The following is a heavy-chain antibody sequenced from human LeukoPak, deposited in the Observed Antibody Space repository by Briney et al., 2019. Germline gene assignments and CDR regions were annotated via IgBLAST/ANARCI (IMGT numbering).Heavy chain of an antibody. J-gene: IGHJ4*02. CDR1: GYTFTGYY. V-gene: IGHV1-2*02. D-gene: IGHD3-22*01. Sequence: ASVTVSCKASGYTFTGYYMHWVRQAPGQGLEWMGWINPNSGGTNYAQKFQGRVTMTRDTSISTAYMELSRLRSDDTAVYYCARGRYYYDSSGYYPYYFDYWGQGTLVTVSS. CDR3: ARGRYYYDSSGYYPYYFDY. CDR2: INPNSGGT.